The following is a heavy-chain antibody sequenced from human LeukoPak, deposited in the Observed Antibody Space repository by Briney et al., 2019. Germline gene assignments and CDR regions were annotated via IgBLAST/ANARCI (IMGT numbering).Heavy chain of an antibody. J-gene: IGHJ4*02. Sequence: GGSLRLSCAASGFTFSSYAMSWVRQAPGVGLEWLSSISGSGGSTYCADSVKGRFTISRDNSKNTLYLQMNSLRAEDTAVYYCAISGWYYYWGQGTLVTVSS. V-gene: IGHV3-23*01. CDR1: GFTFSSYA. CDR2: ISGSGGST. D-gene: IGHD6-19*01. CDR3: AISGWYYY.